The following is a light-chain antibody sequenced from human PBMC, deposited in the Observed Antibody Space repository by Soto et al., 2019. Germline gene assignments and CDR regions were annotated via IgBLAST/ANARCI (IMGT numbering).Light chain of an antibody. CDR1: QSVSSNY. Sequence: ESVLTQSPGTLSLSPGERATLSCRASQSVSSNYLAWYQQKPGQAPRLLIYGVSTRATGIPDRFSASGSGTDFTLTISRLEPEDSAVYYCQHYGSSPTWTFGQGTKVEIK. CDR2: GVS. J-gene: IGKJ1*01. V-gene: IGKV3-20*01. CDR3: QHYGSSPTWT.